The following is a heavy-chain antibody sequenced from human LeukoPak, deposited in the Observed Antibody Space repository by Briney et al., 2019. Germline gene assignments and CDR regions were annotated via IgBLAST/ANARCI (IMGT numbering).Heavy chain of an antibody. CDR2: IYYSGST. J-gene: IGHJ4*02. CDR3: ARDEAHFGVVTFDY. CDR1: GGSISSSSYY. D-gene: IGHD3-3*01. V-gene: IGHV4-39*07. Sequence: SETLSLTCTVSGGSISSSSYYWGWIRQPPGKGLEWIGSIYYSGSTYYNPSLKSRVTISVDTSKNQFSLKLSSVTAADTAVYYCARDEAHFGVVTFDYWGQGTLVTVSS.